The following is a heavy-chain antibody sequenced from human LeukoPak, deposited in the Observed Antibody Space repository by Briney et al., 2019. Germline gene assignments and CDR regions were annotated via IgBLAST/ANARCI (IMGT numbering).Heavy chain of an antibody. CDR3: ARVRWLHAYYSYYYMDV. Sequence: SETLSLTCTVSDDSINTYYWSWIRQPPGKGLEWIGYIYHSGSTNYNPSLRSRVTISVDTSKSQLSLKLNSVTAAHTAVYFCARVRWLHAYYSYYYMDVWGRGTTVTVSS. D-gene: IGHD3-22*01. V-gene: IGHV4-59*01. CDR2: IYHSGST. J-gene: IGHJ6*03. CDR1: DDSINTYY.